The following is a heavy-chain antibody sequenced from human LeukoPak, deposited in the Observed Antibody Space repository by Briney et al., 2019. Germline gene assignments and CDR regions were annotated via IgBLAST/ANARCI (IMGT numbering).Heavy chain of an antibody. CDR3: ARLVGGSGGWYSYFDY. CDR2: IYSGGST. D-gene: IGHD6-19*01. CDR1: GFIVSSNY. Sequence: GGSLRLSCAASGFIVSSNYMSWVRQAPGKGLEWVSVIYSGGSTYYADSVKGRFTISRDNSKNTLYLQMNSLRVEDTAVYYCARLVGGSGGWYSYFDYWGQGTLVTVSS. V-gene: IGHV3-53*01. J-gene: IGHJ4*02.